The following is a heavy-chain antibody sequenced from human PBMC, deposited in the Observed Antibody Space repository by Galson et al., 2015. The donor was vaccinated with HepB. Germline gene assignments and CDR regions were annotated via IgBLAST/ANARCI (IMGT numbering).Heavy chain of an antibody. Sequence: SLRLSCAASGFAFSGHWMTWVRQISGNGLEWVANINQDGSEKNYVDSVKGRFTISRDNAKNSLILQMNSLRVEDTAMYFCARHHYWDIDYWGQGTLVTVSS. CDR3: ARHHYWDIDY. D-gene: IGHD1-26*01. CDR1: GFAFSGHW. J-gene: IGHJ4*02. CDR2: INQDGSEK. V-gene: IGHV3-7*01.